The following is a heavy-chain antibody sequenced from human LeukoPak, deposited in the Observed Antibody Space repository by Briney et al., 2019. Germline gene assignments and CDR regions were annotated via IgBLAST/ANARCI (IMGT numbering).Heavy chain of an antibody. J-gene: IGHJ1*01. D-gene: IGHD2-2*01. Sequence: GGSLRLSCAASGFTFSSYWMHWVRQAPGKGLVWVSRIDTDGSNTAYADSVKGRFTISRDNAKNTLYLQMNSLRAEDTAVYYCARFAQGCSSTSCYRQWFQHWGQGTLVTASS. CDR2: IDTDGSNT. CDR3: ARFAQGCSSTSCYRQWFQH. CDR1: GFTFSSYW. V-gene: IGHV3-74*01.